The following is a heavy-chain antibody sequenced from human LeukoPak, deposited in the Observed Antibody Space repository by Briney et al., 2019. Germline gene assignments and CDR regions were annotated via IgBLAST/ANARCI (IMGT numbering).Heavy chain of an antibody. Sequence: SVKVSCKASGGTFSSYAISWVRQAPGQGLEWMGGIIPIFGTANYAQKFRGRVTITTDESTSTAYMELSSLRSEDTAVYYCARGGSPEMATISSFDYWGQGTLVTVSS. D-gene: IGHD5-24*01. J-gene: IGHJ4*02. CDR3: ARGGSPEMATISSFDY. CDR1: GGTFSSYA. V-gene: IGHV1-69*05. CDR2: IIPIFGTA.